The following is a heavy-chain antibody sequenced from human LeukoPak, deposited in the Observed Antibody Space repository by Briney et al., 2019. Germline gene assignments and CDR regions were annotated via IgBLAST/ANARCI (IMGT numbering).Heavy chain of an antibody. CDR2: INQSGST. CDR3: ARRKATYYYGSGSYLPFDY. Sequence: SETLSLTCAVYGGSFSGYYWSWIRQPPGKGLEWIGEINQSGSTNYNPSLKSRVTISVDTSKNQFSLKLSSVTAADTAVYYCARRKATYYYGSGSYLPFDYWGQGTLVTVSS. CDR1: GGSFSGYY. J-gene: IGHJ4*02. D-gene: IGHD3-10*01. V-gene: IGHV4-34*01.